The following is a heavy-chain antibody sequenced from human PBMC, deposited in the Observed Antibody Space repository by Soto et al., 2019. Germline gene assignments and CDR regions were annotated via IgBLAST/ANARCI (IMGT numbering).Heavy chain of an antibody. Sequence: QVQLVESGGGVVQPGRSLRLSCAASGFIFSNYGMHWVRQAPGKGLEWVAVIRYDGSDKYYGDSVKGRFTISRDNSKNTLYLQMYSLRAEDTAVYYCARGGDLADYWGQGTLVTVSS. CDR3: ARGGDLADY. V-gene: IGHV3-33*01. D-gene: IGHD3-16*01. J-gene: IGHJ4*02. CDR2: IRYDGSDK. CDR1: GFIFSNYG.